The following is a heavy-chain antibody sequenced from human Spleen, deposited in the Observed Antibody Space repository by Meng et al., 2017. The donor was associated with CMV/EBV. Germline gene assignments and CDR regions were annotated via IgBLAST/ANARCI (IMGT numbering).Heavy chain of an antibody. CDR3: ARQKAGSRWYYFDY. D-gene: IGHD6-13*01. J-gene: IGHJ4*02. CDR1: GGSFSGYY. Sequence: GSLGLSCAVYGGSFSGYYWSWIRQPPGKGLEWIGEINHSGSTNYDPSLKSRVTISVDTSKNQFSLKLNSVTAADTAVFYCARQKAGSRWYYFDYWGQGTLVTVSS. CDR2: INHSGST. V-gene: IGHV4-34*01.